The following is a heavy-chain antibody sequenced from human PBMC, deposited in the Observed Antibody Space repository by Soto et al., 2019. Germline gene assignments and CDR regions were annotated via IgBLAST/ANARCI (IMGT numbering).Heavy chain of an antibody. V-gene: IGHV4-39*01. J-gene: IGHJ4*02. CDR2: IYYSGST. CDR1: GGSISSSSYY. CDR3: VRGFHTVVTVDY. Sequence: SQTLSLTCTVSGGSISSSSYYWGWIRQPPGKGLEWIGSIYYSGSTYYNPSLKSRVTISADTSKNQFSLKLSSVTAADTAVYYFVRGFHTVVTVDYWCQGILVNVS. D-gene: IGHD2-15*01.